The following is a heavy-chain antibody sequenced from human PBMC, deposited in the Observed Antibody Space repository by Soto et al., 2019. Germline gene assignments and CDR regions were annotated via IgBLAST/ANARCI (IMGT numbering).Heavy chain of an antibody. CDR2: IIPIFGTA. V-gene: IGHV1-69*13. CDR3: ARGGPYYDSSGYYVY. D-gene: IGHD3-22*01. CDR1: GGTFGSYA. Sequence: GASVKVSCKASGGTFGSYAISWVRQAPGQGLEWMGGIIPIFGTANYAQKFQGRVTITADESTSTAYMELSSLRSEDTAVYYCARGGPYYDSSGYYVYWGQGTLVTVSS. J-gene: IGHJ4*02.